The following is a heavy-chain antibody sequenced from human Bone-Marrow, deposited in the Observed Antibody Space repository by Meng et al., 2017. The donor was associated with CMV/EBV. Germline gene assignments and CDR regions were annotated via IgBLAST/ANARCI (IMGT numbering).Heavy chain of an antibody. J-gene: IGHJ5*02. CDR1: GYSFASYW. V-gene: IGHV5-51*01. CDR3: ARHGGNSGA. CDR2: IYPAESEI. Sequence: GGSLRLSCKGSGYSFASYWIGWVRQLPGKGLEWMAIIYPAESEIRYSPSFQGQVSVSDDRSTSTAYLQWSSLKASDNAMYYWARHGGNSGAWGQGTLVTVSS. D-gene: IGHD4-23*01.